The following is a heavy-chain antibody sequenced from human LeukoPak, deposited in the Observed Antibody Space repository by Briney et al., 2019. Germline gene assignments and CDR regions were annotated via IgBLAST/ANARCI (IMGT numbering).Heavy chain of an antibody. CDR2: INIDGSST. D-gene: IGHD6-19*01. Sequence: GGSLRLSCAASGFTFSGFWMHWVCQAPGKGLVWVSRINIDGSSTTYADSVKGRFTISRDNAKNTLYLQMNSLRAEDTAVYYCARGRAAVAGYYMDVWGKGTTVTVSS. V-gene: IGHV3-74*01. CDR3: ARGRAAVAGYYMDV. J-gene: IGHJ6*03. CDR1: GFTFSGFW.